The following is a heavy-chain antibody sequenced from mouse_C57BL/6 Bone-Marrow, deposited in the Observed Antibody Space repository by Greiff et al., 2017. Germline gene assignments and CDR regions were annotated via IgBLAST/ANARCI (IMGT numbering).Heavy chain of an antibody. V-gene: IGHV3-8*01. D-gene: IGHD1-1*01. CDR2: LSYSGST. Sequence: EVKLMESGPGLAKPSQTLSLTCSVTGYSITSDYWHWIRKFPGNKLEYMGYLSYSGSTYYTPSLKSRISITRDTSKNQYYLQLNSVTTEDTATYYCARDYYGSSYYWYFDVWGTGTTVTVSS. CDR3: ARDYYGSSYYWYFDV. CDR1: GYSITSDY. J-gene: IGHJ1*03.